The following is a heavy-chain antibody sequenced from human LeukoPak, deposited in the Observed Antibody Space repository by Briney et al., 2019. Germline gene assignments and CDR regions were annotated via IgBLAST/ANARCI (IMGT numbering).Heavy chain of an antibody. J-gene: IGHJ4*02. CDR1: GFTFSTYN. D-gene: IGHD3-10*01. V-gene: IGHV3-21*04. CDR2: ITSSSSYA. CDR3: ARDSSMLRGPLVIYYFDF. Sequence: KSGGSLRLSCEASGFTFSTYNMNWVRQAPGKRLEWVSSITSSSSYAFYADSVKGRFTISRDNSKNTLYLQMNSLRVEDTAFYYCARDSSMLRGPLVIYYFDFWGQGTLVTVSS.